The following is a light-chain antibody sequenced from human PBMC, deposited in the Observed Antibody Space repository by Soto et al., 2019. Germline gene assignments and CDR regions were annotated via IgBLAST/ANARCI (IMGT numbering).Light chain of an antibody. CDR2: GVS. Sequence: ETVMTQSPATLSVSPGDTATLSCRSSQNVHINLAWYQQKPGQAPTPLIYGVSARAPGVPARFSGAGSGTEFTLTIRSLQSADFAVYYCQQYETWPRTFGQGTK. CDR1: QNVHIN. J-gene: IGKJ2*01. CDR3: QQYETWPRT. V-gene: IGKV3-15*01.